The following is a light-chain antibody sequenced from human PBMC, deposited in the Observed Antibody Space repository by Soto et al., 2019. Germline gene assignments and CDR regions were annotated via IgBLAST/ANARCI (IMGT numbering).Light chain of an antibody. J-gene: IGKJ4*01. CDR3: QQYGSSPLT. CDR1: QSVSRSY. Sequence: ENALKQFPGTLSLSPGERDTLSCRASQSVSRSYLAWYHHKPGQAPRLLIYSASSRATGIPDRFSGSGSGTDFTLTISRLEPEDFAVYYCQQYGSSPLTFGGGTKVEIK. CDR2: SAS. V-gene: IGKV3-20*01.